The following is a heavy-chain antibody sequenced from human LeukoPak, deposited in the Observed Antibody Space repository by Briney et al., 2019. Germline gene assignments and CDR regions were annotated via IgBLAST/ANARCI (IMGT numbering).Heavy chain of an antibody. Sequence: PGGSLRLSCAASGFTFSSYAMSWVRQAPGKGPEWVSAISGSGGSTYYADSVKGRFTISRDNSKNTLYLQMNSLRAEDTAVYYCAGKGLVGTYYYYYMDVWGKGTTVTVSS. CDR3: AGKGLVGTYYYYYMDV. D-gene: IGHD1-14*01. CDR1: GFTFSSYA. V-gene: IGHV3-23*01. CDR2: ISGSGGST. J-gene: IGHJ6*03.